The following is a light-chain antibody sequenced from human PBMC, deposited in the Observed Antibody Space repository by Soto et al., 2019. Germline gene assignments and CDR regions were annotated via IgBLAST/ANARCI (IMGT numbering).Light chain of an antibody. Sequence: DIQMTQSPSTLSASVGDRVTITCRASQSISSWWAWYQQKPGKAPKLLIYKASSLESVAPSRFSGSGSGTEFTLTISSLQPDVFASYYCQQYNSYWTFGQGTKVEIK. CDR3: QQYNSYWT. CDR2: KAS. J-gene: IGKJ1*01. V-gene: IGKV1-5*03. CDR1: QSISSW.